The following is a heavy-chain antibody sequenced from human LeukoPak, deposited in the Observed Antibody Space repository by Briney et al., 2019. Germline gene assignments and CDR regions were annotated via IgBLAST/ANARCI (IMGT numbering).Heavy chain of an antibody. CDR3: ARTDLGNVAFDY. J-gene: IGHJ4*02. CDR2: IIPIFGTA. Sequence: SVKVSCKASGGTFSSYAISWVRQAPGQGLEWMGGIIPIFGTANYAQKFQRRVTITADESTSTAYMELSSLRSEDTAVYYCARTDLGNVAFDYWGQGTLVTVSS. D-gene: IGHD2-2*03. CDR1: GGTFSSYA. V-gene: IGHV1-69*13.